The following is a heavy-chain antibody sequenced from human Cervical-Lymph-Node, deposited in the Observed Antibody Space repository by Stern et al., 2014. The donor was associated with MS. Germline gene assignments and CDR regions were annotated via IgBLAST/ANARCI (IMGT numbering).Heavy chain of an antibody. D-gene: IGHD1-7*01. CDR3: ARGKLDYFDY. Sequence: MQLEESGPGLVKPSQTLSLTWTVSGGSISSGGYYWSWIRQHPGKGLEWIGYIYYSGSTYYNPSLKSLVPISVDTSKNQFSLKLSSVTAADTAVYYCARGKLDYFDYCGQGTLFTVSS. J-gene: IGHJ4*02. CDR2: IYYSGST. V-gene: IGHV4-31*01. CDR1: GGSISSGGYY.